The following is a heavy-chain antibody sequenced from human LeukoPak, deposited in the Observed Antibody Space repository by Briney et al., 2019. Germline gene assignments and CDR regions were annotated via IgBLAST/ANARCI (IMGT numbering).Heavy chain of an antibody. V-gene: IGHV1-46*01. J-gene: IGHJ6*04. Sequence: ASVKVSCKASGYTFTSYYMHWVRQAPGQGLEWMGIINPSGGSTSYAQKFQGRVTMTRDTSTSTVYMELNSLRSEDTAVYYCARNYKVARLVGRTYYYYGMDVWGKGTTVTVSS. CDR1: GYTFTSYY. CDR2: INPSGGST. D-gene: IGHD3-10*01. CDR3: ARNYKVARLVGRTYYYYGMDV.